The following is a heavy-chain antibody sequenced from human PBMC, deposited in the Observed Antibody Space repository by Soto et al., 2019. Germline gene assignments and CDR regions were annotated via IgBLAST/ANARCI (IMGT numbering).Heavy chain of an antibody. D-gene: IGHD6-13*01. Sequence: EVPLLESGGGLEQPGGALSLSCAASGFAFSNYALSWVRQAQGKGLEWVSAISGSGGSTYYADSVRGRFTISRDNSKNTLYLQMNSLRAEDTAVYYCAKDSSSSWYRGQDAFDIWGQGTMVTVSS. CDR2: ISGSGGST. CDR3: AKDSSSSWYRGQDAFDI. CDR1: GFAFSNYA. J-gene: IGHJ3*02. V-gene: IGHV3-23*01.